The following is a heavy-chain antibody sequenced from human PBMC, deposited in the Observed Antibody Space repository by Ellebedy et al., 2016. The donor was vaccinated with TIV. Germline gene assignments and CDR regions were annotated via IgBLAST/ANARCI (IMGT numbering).Heavy chain of an antibody. V-gene: IGHV1-18*01. D-gene: IGHD3-3*01. CDR3: ARVPILRFLEWLSHDAYYYYYMDV. Sequence: ASVKVSXXASGYTFTSYGISWVRQAPGQGLEWMGWISAYNGNTNYAQKLQGRVTMTTDTSTSTAYMELRSLRSDDTAVYYCARVPILRFLEWLSHDAYYYYYMDVWGKGTTVTVSS. CDR1: GYTFTSYG. J-gene: IGHJ6*03. CDR2: ISAYNGNT.